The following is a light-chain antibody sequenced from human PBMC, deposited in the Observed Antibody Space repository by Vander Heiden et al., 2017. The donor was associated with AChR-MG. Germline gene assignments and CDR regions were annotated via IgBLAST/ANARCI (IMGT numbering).Light chain of an antibody. J-gene: IGLJ2*01. V-gene: IGLV3-19*01. CDR1: SLRTYY. Sequence: SSELTQDPAVSVALGQTVRITCHGDSLRTYYASWYQQKPRQAPVLVIFGKNRRPSGIPDRFSGSSSGNTASLTITGAQAEDEADYYCDSRDSSGNHRLFGGGTKLTVL. CDR3: DSRDSSGNHRL. CDR2: GKN.